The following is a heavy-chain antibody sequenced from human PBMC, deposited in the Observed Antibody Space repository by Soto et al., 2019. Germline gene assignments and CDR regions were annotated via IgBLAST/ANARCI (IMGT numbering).Heavy chain of an antibody. CDR3: ARDCSGGSCYYYYGMDI. CDR1: VGSISSYY. V-gene: IGHV4-4*07. CDR2: LYTIGAT. D-gene: IGHD2-15*01. J-gene: IGHJ6*02. Sequence: SETLSLTCTVSVGSISSYYWSWIRQPAGKGLEWIGRLYTIGATKYNPSLKSRLTMSVDTSKNQFSLRLNAVAAADTAVYFCARDCSGGSCYYYYGMDIWGQGTTVTVSS.